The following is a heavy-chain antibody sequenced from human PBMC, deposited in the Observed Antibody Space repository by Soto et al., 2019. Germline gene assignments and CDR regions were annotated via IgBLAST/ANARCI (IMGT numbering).Heavy chain of an antibody. D-gene: IGHD6-13*01. CDR3: ARETAGYTSTSAFDY. Sequence: EVQLVESGGGLVKPGGSLRLSCAASGFTFSTSSMNWVRQAPGKGLEWVSSISSTSTYIYYADSLKGRFTISRDNTKNSLYLQINSLRDEDTAVYYCARETAGYTSTSAFDYWGQGALVTVSS. CDR2: ISSTSTYI. CDR1: GFTFSTSS. V-gene: IGHV3-21*01. J-gene: IGHJ4*02.